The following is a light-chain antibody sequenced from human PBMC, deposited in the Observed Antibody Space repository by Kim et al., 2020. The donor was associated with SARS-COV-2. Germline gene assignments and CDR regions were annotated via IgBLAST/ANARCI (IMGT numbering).Light chain of an antibody. V-gene: IGKV3-15*01. CDR3: QQYNNWPLYS. Sequence: PAEAATLSCTASRSGSSFLAWYQQHPGHAPRLLIYGASTRATGIPAWFSGSGSGTEFTLTSSSLQSEYFAVYYCQQYNNWPLYSFGQGTKLEI. J-gene: IGKJ2*03. CDR1: RSGSSF. CDR2: GAS.